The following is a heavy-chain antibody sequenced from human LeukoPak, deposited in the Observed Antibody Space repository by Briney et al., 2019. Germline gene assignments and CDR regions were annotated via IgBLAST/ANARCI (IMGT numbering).Heavy chain of an antibody. CDR2: IRSKAYGGTT. CDR3: TAGFFSNYRSINY. Sequence: SGGSLRLSCRASGFTFGDYAMSWVRQAPGKGLEWVGFIRSKAYGGTTDYATSVKGRFTISRDDSKSISYLQMNSLKTEDTAVYYCTAGFFSNYRSINYWGQGTLVTVSS. D-gene: IGHD4-11*01. J-gene: IGHJ4*02. V-gene: IGHV3-49*04. CDR1: GFTFGDYA.